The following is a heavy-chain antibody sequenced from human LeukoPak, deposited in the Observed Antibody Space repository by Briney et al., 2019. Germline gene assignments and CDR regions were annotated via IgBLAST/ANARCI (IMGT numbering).Heavy chain of an antibody. CDR1: GFTFSSYA. CDR2: IVGSGGST. CDR3: AKLDSTILGGYFQH. V-gene: IGHV3-23*01. J-gene: IGHJ1*01. Sequence: LAGGSLRLSCAASGFTFSSYAMSWVRQPAGEGRGWDLAIVGSGGSTYYADSVKGRFTISRDNSKNTLYLQMNSLRAEDTAVYYCAKLDSTILGGYFQHWGLGTLVTVSS. D-gene: IGHD2-2*03.